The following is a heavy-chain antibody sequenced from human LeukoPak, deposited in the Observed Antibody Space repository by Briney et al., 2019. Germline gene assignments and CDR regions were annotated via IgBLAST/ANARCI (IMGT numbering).Heavy chain of an antibody. CDR1: GDSFSSYY. CDR3: ARMVATITALDY. Sequence: SETLSLTCTVSGDSFSSYYWSWIRQPPGKGLEWIGNIYYTGSTNYNPSLKSRVTISVDTSKNQFSLKLSSVIAADTAVYYCARMVATITALDYWGQGTLVTVSS. D-gene: IGHD5-12*01. J-gene: IGHJ4*02. V-gene: IGHV4-59*12. CDR2: IYYTGST.